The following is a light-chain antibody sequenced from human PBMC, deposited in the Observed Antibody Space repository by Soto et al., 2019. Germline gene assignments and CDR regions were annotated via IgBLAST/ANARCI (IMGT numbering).Light chain of an antibody. V-gene: IGKV3-11*01. Sequence: EIVLTQSPATLSLSPGERATLSCRASQSVSSYLAWYQQKPGQAPRLLIYDACNRATGIPARFSGSGSGTDFTLTISSLEPEDFAVYYCQQRSNWPFTFGQGTKVDI. CDR1: QSVSSY. CDR3: QQRSNWPFT. J-gene: IGKJ3*01. CDR2: DAC.